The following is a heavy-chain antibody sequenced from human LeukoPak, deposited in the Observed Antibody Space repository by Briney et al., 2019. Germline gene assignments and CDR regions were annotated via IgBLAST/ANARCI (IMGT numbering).Heavy chain of an antibody. Sequence: ASVKVSFKASGYTFTSYGVSWVRQAPGQGLEWMGWISAYDGNTNYAQKLQGRVTMTTDTSTSTAYMELRSLRSDDTAVYYCARSRQWLGPPFFFDYWGQGTLVTVSS. D-gene: IGHD6-19*01. CDR1: GYTFTSYG. CDR3: ARSRQWLGPPFFFDY. CDR2: ISAYDGNT. J-gene: IGHJ4*02. V-gene: IGHV1-18*01.